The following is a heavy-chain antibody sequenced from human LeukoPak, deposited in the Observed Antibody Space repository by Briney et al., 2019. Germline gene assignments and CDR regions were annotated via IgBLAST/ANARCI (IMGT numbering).Heavy chain of an antibody. Sequence: GASVKVSCKASGYTFTGYYMHWVRQAPGQGLEWMGWINPNSGGTNYAQKFQGRVTMTRDTSISTAYMELRSLRSDDTAVYYCARDHRDSSSWWSYWGQGTLVTVSS. CDR2: INPNSGGT. J-gene: IGHJ4*02. V-gene: IGHV1-2*02. CDR3: ARDHRDSSSWWSY. D-gene: IGHD6-13*01. CDR1: GYTFTGYY.